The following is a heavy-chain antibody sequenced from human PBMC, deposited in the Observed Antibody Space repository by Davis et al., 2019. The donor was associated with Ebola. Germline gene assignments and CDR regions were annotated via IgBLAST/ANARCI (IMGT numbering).Heavy chain of an antibody. CDR3: AGSTPYYYYYGMDV. CDR2: ISYDGSNK. CDR1: GFTFSSYG. J-gene: IGHJ6*02. D-gene: IGHD3-10*01. V-gene: IGHV3-30*03. Sequence: GGSLRLSCAASGFTFSSYGMHWVRQAPGKGLEWVAVISYDGSNKYYADSVKGRFTISRDNSKNTLYLQMNSLRAEDTAVYYCAGSTPYYYYYGMDVWGQGTTVTVSS.